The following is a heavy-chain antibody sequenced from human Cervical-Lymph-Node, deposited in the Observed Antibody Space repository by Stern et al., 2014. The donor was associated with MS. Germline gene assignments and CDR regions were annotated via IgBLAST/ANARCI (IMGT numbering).Heavy chain of an antibody. Sequence: VKLVESGGGVVQPGRSLRISCAASGFTFSRYDIHWVRQAPGKGMEWVAVISYALTDNNYADSFKRRFTISRDNSENTLYLQMNILKSEYTAVYYCAKVLLHGGPDDAFDFWGQGTMVTVSS. CDR1: GFTFSRYD. CDR2: ISYALTDN. D-gene: IGHD2-15*01. V-gene: IGHV3-30*18. J-gene: IGHJ3*01. CDR3: AKVLLHGGPDDAFDF.